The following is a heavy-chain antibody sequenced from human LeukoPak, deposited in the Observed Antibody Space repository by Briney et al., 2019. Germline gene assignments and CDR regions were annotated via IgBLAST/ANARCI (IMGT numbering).Heavy chain of an antibody. Sequence: ASVKVSCKVSGYTLTELSMHWVRQAPGQGLEWMGWLRAYNGNTNYAQKLQGRVTMTTDTSTSTAYMELRSLRSDDTAVYYCARDPGQQLFDYWGQGTLVTVSS. CDR2: LRAYNGNT. CDR3: ARDPGQQLFDY. CDR1: GYTLTELS. D-gene: IGHD6-13*01. J-gene: IGHJ4*02. V-gene: IGHV1-18*01.